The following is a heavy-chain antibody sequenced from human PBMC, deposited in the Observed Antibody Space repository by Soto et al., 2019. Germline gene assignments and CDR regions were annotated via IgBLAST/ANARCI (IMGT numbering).Heavy chain of an antibody. CDR2: ISAYNGNT. D-gene: IGHD6-19*01. CDR1: GYTFTSYG. J-gene: IGHJ3*02. CDR3: ARDSTSGWYGTNDAFDI. Sequence: QVQLVQSGAEVKKPGASVKVSCKASGYTFTSYGITWVRQAPGQGREWMGWISAYNGNTNYAQKLQGRVTMTTDTSTSTAYMELRSLRSDDTAVYYCARDSTSGWYGTNDAFDIWGQGTMVTVSS. V-gene: IGHV1-18*01.